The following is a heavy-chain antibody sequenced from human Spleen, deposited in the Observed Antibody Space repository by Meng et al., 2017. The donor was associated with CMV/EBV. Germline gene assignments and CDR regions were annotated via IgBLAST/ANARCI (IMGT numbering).Heavy chain of an antibody. Sequence: SETLSLTCNVSGGSISSYYWSWIRQPPGKGLEWIGYIYYSGSTNYNPSLKSRVTISVDTSKNQFSLKLSSVTAADTAVYYCARDSNQGFFDYWGQGTLVTVS. CDR3: ARDSNQGFFDY. J-gene: IGHJ4*02. V-gene: IGHV4-59*12. D-gene: IGHD2-8*01. CDR1: GGSISSYY. CDR2: IYYSGST.